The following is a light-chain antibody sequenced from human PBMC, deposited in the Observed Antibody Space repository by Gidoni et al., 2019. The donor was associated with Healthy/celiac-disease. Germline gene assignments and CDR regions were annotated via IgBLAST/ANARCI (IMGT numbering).Light chain of an antibody. CDR1: QSISSW. CDR2: KAS. CDR3: QQYNTFTWT. V-gene: IGKV1-5*03. J-gene: IGKJ1*01. Sequence: IQMTQSPSTLSASVGDRVPITCRASQSISSWLAWYQQKPGKAPKLLIYKASSLESGVPSRFSGSGSGTEFILTISSLKPDDFATYYCQQYNTFTWTFGQGTKVEIK.